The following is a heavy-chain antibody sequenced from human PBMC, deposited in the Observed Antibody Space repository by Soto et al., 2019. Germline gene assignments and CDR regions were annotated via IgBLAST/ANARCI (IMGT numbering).Heavy chain of an antibody. CDR1: GFTFSGSA. J-gene: IGHJ4*02. D-gene: IGHD1-26*01. CDR3: TRLRGSSPFDY. CDR2: IRSKANSYAT. V-gene: IGHV3-73*02. Sequence: EVQLVESGGGLVQPGGSLKLSCAASGFTFSGSAMHWVRQASGKGLEWVGRIRSKANSYATAYAASVKGRFTISRDDSKNTADLQMNSLKTEDTAVYYCTRLRGSSPFDYWGQGTLVTVSS.